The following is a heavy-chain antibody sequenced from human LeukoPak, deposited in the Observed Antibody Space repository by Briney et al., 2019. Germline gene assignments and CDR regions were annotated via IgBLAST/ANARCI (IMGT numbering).Heavy chain of an antibody. Sequence: PSETLSLTCTVSGGSISSGGYYWSWIRQPPGKGLEWIGNIYHSGSTYYNPSLKSRVTISVDRSKNQFSLKLSSVTAADTAVYYCAREGRLDNLPRPEWSIRRGDAFDIWGQGTMVTVSS. CDR3: AREGRLDNLPRPEWSIRRGDAFDI. V-gene: IGHV4-30-2*01. CDR2: IYHSGST. J-gene: IGHJ3*02. CDR1: GGSISSGGYY. D-gene: IGHD3-3*01.